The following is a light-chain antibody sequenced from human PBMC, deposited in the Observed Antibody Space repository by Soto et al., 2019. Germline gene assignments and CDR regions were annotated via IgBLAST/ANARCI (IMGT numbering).Light chain of an antibody. CDR3: QQYDNLPLT. J-gene: IGKJ4*01. CDR2: DAS. Sequence: DIQMTQSPSSLPASVGDKVTITCQASQDINNYLNWYQQKPGKAPKLLIFDASNLETGVPSRFSGSGSGTDFAFTISSLHPEDFATYFCQQYDNLPLTFGGGTKVDIK. CDR1: QDINNY. V-gene: IGKV1-33*01.